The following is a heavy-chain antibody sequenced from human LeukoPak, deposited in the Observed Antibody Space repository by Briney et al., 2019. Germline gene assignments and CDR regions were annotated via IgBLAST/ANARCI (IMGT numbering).Heavy chain of an antibody. CDR3: TTDPQRGYYFDY. CDR1: GFTFNNAW. J-gene: IGHJ4*02. V-gene: IGHV3-15*01. CDR2: IKSKTDSGTA. Sequence: GGSLRLSCAASGFTFNNAWMSWVRQAPGKGLEWVGRIKSKTDSGTADYAAPVKGRFTISRDDSKSTLYLQMNSLKTEDTAVYYCTTDPQRGYYFDYWGQGTLVTVSS. D-gene: IGHD5-24*01.